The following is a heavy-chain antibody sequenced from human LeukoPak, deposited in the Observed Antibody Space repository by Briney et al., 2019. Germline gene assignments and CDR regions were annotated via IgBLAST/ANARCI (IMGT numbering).Heavy chain of an antibody. J-gene: IGHJ4*02. CDR3: ARRAYGDSPNDY. D-gene: IGHD4-17*01. CDR2: IYYIGRT. Sequence: SETLSLTCTVSGGSISSYYWSWIRQPPGKGLEWIGYIYYIGRTNYNPSLKSRVTISVDTSKNQFSLKLSSVTAADTAVYYCARRAYGDSPNDYWGQGTLVTVSS. CDR1: GGSISSYY. V-gene: IGHV4-59*08.